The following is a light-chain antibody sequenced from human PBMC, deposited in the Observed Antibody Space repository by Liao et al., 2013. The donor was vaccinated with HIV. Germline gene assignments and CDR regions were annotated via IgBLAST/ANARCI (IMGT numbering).Light chain of an antibody. V-gene: IGLV3-1*01. Sequence: SYELTQPPSVSVPPGQTATITCSGDRLGDKYASWYQQKSGQSPVLVIYEDTKRPPRIPERLAGANSGNTATLTISGAQAMDEADYYCQAWDSASHVVFGGGTRLTVL. CDR2: EDT. J-gene: IGLJ2*01. CDR1: RLGDKY. CDR3: QAWDSASHVV.